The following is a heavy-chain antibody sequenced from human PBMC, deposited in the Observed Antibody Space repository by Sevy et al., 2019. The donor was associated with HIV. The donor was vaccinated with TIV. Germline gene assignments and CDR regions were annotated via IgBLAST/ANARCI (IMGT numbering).Heavy chain of an antibody. CDR2: IKHDGSEK. V-gene: IGHV3-7*01. J-gene: IGHJ6*01. D-gene: IGHD2-2*01. CDR1: GFTFSNCW. Sequence: GGSLRLSCAASGFTFSNCWMSWVRQTPGKGLEWVANIKHDGSEKYYVDSVKGRFTISRDNAKNSLYLQMNTLRAEDTAVYYCARGREIVSPAIRHYYYGMDVWGQRTTVTASS. CDR3: ARGREIVSPAIRHYYYGMDV.